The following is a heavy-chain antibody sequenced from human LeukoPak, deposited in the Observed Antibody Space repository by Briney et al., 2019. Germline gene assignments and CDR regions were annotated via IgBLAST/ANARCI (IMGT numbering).Heavy chain of an antibody. CDR2: IYYSGST. V-gene: IGHV4-59*01. D-gene: IGHD3-22*01. CDR3: ARGYYYDNSGPEFDY. J-gene: IGHJ4*02. CDR1: GGSISSYY. Sequence: SETLSLTCTVSGGSISSYYWNWIRQPPGKGLEWIGYIYYSGSTNSNPSLKSRVTISIDTSKNQFSLKLRSVTAADTAVYYCARGYYYDNSGPEFDYWGQGTLVTVSS.